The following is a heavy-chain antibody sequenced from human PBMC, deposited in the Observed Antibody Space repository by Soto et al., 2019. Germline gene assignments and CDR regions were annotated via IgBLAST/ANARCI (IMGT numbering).Heavy chain of an antibody. Sequence: EVQLVDSGGGLAPPGGSLRLSCEASGFIFNAYWMHWVRQAPGKGLVWVSHINRDGSLTSYADSVKGRFTISRDNTENTLHLQMNSLRAEDTGVYYCVRVQLDLAGDNPVGKYYYGMDVWGQGTTVTVSS. CDR3: VRVQLDLAGDNPVGKYYYGMDV. CDR1: GFIFNAYW. V-gene: IGHV3-74*01. D-gene: IGHD6-19*01. CDR2: INRDGSLT. J-gene: IGHJ6*02.